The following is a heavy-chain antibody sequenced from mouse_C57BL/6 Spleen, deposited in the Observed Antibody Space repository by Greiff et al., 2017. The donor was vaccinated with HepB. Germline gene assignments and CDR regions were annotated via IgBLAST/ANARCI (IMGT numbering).Heavy chain of an antibody. J-gene: IGHJ1*03. CDR3: ARSGTGYFDV. CDR2: INPGSGGT. V-gene: IGHV1-54*01. CDR1: GYAFTNYL. D-gene: IGHD1-3*01. Sequence: QVQLQQSGAELARPGTSVKVSCKASGYAFTNYLIEWVKQRPGQGLEWIGVINPGSGGTNYNEKFKGKATLTADKSSSTAYMQLSSLTSEDSAVYFCARSGTGYFDVWGTGTTVTVSS.